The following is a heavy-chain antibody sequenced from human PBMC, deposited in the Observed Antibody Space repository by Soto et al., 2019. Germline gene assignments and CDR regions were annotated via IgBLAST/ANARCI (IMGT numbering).Heavy chain of an antibody. D-gene: IGHD2-15*01. CDR3: ARARGVCSGGSCYSFPLIY. J-gene: IGHJ4*02. CDR2: IKQDGSEK. Sequence: GGSLRLSCAASGFTFSSYWMSWVRQAPGKGLEWVANIKQDGSEKYYVDSVKGRFTISRDNAKNSLYLQMNSLRAEDTAVYYCARARGVCSGGSCYSFPLIYWGQGTLVTVSS. CDR1: GFTFSSYW. V-gene: IGHV3-7*05.